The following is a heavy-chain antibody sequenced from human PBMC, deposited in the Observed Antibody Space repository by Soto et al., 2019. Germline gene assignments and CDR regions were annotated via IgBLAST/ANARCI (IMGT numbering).Heavy chain of an antibody. CDR2: IWYDGSNE. D-gene: IGHD3-10*01. J-gene: IGHJ6*02. V-gene: IGHV3-33*01. CDR3: ARVQGRWYGSGSYQGMDV. Sequence: QVQLVESGGGVVQPGRSLRLSCAASGFTFSNYGMHWVRQAPGKGLEWVAVIWYDGSNEYYADSVKGRFTISRDNSKNTLYLQMNSLRVEDTAVYYCARVQGRWYGSGSYQGMDVWGQGTTVTVSS. CDR1: GFTFSNYG.